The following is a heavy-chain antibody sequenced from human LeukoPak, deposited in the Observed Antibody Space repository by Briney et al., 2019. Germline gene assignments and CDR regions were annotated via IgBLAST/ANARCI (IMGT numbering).Heavy chain of an antibody. CDR1: GGSISSGSYY. J-gene: IGHJ4*02. CDR3: ARDSSGWYDAHDY. V-gene: IGHV4-61*02. CDR2: IYTSGST. Sequence: SQTLSLTCTVSGGSISSGSYYWSWIRQPAGKGLEWIGRIYTSGSTNYNPSLKSRVTISVDTSKNQFSLKLGSVTAADTAVYYCARDSSGWYDAHDYWGQGTLVTVSS. D-gene: IGHD6-19*01.